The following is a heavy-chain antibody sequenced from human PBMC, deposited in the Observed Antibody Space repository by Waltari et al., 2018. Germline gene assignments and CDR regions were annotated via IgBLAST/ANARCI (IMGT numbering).Heavy chain of an antibody. CDR3: AREKESAAAGLIEFDY. J-gene: IGHJ4*02. CDR2: INPNSGGT. Sequence: VQLVQSGAEVKKPGASVKVSCKASGYTFTGYYMHWVRQAPGQGLEWMGWINPNSGGTNYAQKFQGWVTMTRDTSISTAYMELSRLRSDDTAVYYCAREKESAAAGLIEFDYWGQGTLVTVSS. V-gene: IGHV1-2*04. D-gene: IGHD6-13*01. CDR1: GYTFTGYY.